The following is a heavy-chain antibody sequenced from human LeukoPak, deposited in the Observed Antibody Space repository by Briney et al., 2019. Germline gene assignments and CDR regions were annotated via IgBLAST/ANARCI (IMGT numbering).Heavy chain of an antibody. Sequence: SETLSLTCTASGGSISSSSYYWGWIRQPPGKGLEWIGSIYYSGSTYYNPSLKSRVTISVDTSKNQFSLKLSSVTAADTAVYYCARLTAITIPDYWGQGTLVTVSS. CDR2: IYYSGST. CDR1: GGSISSSSYY. D-gene: IGHD3-9*01. V-gene: IGHV4-39*01. J-gene: IGHJ4*02. CDR3: ARLTAITIPDY.